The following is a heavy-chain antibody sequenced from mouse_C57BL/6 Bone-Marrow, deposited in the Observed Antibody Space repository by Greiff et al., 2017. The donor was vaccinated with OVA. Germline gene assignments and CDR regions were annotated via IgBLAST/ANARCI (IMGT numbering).Heavy chain of an antibody. CDR2: ISGGGGNT. J-gene: IGHJ4*01. Sequence: DVQLVESGGGLVKPGGSLKLSCAASGFTFSSYTMSWVRQTPEKRLEWVATISGGGGNTYYPDSVKGRFTISRDNAKNTLYLQMSSLRSEDTALYYCARRLLDAMDYWGQGTSVTVSS. V-gene: IGHV5-9*01. CDR1: GFTFSSYT. CDR3: ARRLLDAMDY. D-gene: IGHD2-13*01.